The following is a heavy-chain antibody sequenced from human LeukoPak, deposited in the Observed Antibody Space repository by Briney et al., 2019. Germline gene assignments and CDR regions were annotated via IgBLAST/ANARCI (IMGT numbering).Heavy chain of an antibody. J-gene: IGHJ5*02. CDR3: AKEYGSEWFGELFHP. CDR2: ISYDGSNK. CDR1: GFTFSSYG. V-gene: IGHV3-30*18. Sequence: ARSLRLSCAASGFTFSSYGMHWVRQAPGKGLEWVAVISYDGSNKYYADSVKGRFTISRDNSKNTLYLQMNSLRAEDTAVYYCAKEYGSEWFGELFHPWGQGTLVTVSS. D-gene: IGHD3-10*01.